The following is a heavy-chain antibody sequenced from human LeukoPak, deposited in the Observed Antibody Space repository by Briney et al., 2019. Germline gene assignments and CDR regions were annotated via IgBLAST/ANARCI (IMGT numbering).Heavy chain of an antibody. CDR2: ISGSGGST. D-gene: IGHD3-3*01. CDR1: GFTFSSYA. J-gene: IGHJ4*02. V-gene: IGHV3-23*01. Sequence: GGSLRLPCAASGFTFSSYAMSWVRQAPGKGLEWVSAISGSGGSTYYADSVKGRFTISRDNSKNTLYLQMNSLRAEDTAVYYCAKGSDFWSGRDFDYWGQGTLATVSS. CDR3: AKGSDFWSGRDFDY.